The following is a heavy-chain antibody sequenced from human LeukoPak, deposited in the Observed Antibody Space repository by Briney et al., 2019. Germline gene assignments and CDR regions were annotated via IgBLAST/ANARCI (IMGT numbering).Heavy chain of an antibody. CDR1: GYTFTDYY. V-gene: IGHV1-2*02. CDR3: ARANALYCSSTSCLFDY. CDR2: INPNSGGT. J-gene: IGHJ4*02. D-gene: IGHD2-2*01. Sequence: GASVKVSCKASGYTFTDYYIHWVRQAPGQGLEWMAWINPNSGGTYYAQNFHDRITLTRDMSISTAYMELSRLRSDDTAIYYCARANALYCSSTSCLFDYWGQGTLVTVSS.